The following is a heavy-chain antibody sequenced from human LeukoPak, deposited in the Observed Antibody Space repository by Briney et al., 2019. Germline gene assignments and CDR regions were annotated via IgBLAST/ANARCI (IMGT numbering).Heavy chain of an antibody. CDR1: GFTFSSYA. J-gene: IGHJ3*02. CDR3: AKDKGRFCSGGSCYSDAFDI. D-gene: IGHD2-15*01. CDR2: TSGSGGST. Sequence: GGSLRLSCAASGFTFSSYAMSWVRQAPGKGLEWVSATSGSGGSTYYADSVKGRFTISRDNSKNTLYLQMNSLRAEDTAVYYCAKDKGRFCSGGSCYSDAFDIWGQGTMVTVSS. V-gene: IGHV3-23*01.